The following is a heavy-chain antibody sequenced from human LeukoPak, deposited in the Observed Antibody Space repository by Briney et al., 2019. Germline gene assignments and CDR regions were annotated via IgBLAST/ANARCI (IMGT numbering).Heavy chain of an antibody. CDR2: INPNSGGT. J-gene: IGHJ6*03. CDR3: ARGDFDWPDYYYYYMDV. V-gene: IGHV1-2*02. Sequence: GASVKVSCKASGYTFTGYYMHWVRQAPGQGLEWMGWINPNSGGTNYAQKFQGRVTMTRATSISTAYVELSRLRSDDTAVYYCARGDFDWPDYYYYYMDVWGKGTTVTVSS. CDR1: GYTFTGYY. D-gene: IGHD3-9*01.